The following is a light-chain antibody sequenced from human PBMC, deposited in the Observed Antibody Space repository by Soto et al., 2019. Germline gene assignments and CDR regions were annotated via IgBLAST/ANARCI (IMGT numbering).Light chain of an antibody. J-gene: IGLJ3*02. CDR3: SSYAASNNFYFV. CDR1: SSDVGGYNY. Sequence: QSVLTQPPSASGSPGQSVTISCTGTSSDVGGYNYVSWYQQYPGRAPKLMIDEVTKRPSGVPDRFSGSKSGNTASLTFSGLQAEDEADYYCSSYAASNNFYFVFGGGTKLTVL. V-gene: IGLV2-8*01. CDR2: EVT.